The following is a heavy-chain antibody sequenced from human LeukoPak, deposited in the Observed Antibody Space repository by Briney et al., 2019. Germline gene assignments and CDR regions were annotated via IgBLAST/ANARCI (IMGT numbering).Heavy chain of an antibody. Sequence: GGSLRLSCSASGFTYTRYAMTWVRRAPGKGLEWVSTTSGSGSTTYYADSVKGRFTISRDNSNNTVYLQMNSLRAEDTAVYYCAKDNDFLTGHYWDYWGQGSLVTVSS. CDR3: AKDNDFLTGHYWDY. D-gene: IGHD3-9*01. CDR2: TSGSGSTT. J-gene: IGHJ4*02. V-gene: IGHV3-23*01. CDR1: GFTYTRYA.